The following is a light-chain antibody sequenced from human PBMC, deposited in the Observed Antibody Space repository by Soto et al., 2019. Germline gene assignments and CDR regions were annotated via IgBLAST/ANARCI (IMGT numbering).Light chain of an antibody. CDR1: QSVSDY. J-gene: IGKJ4*01. CDR2: DAS. V-gene: IGKV3-11*01. CDR3: QQRVNWPPT. Sequence: EIVLTQSPASLSLSPGERATLSCRAGQSVSDYLAWYQQKPGQPPRLLFFDASNRAPGVPARFSAGGSGTDFTLIINSLEPEDFAVYYCQQRVNWPPTFGGGTKVEI.